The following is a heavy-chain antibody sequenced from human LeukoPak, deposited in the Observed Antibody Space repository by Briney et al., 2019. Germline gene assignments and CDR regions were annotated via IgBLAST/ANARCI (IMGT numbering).Heavy chain of an antibody. J-gene: IGHJ3*01. D-gene: IGHD3-10*01. Sequence: GESLKISCHTSGYSFTTHWIAWVRQKPGKDLEWMAVIYPGDSDIRYSPSFQGHVTISVDKSINTAYLQWNTVQASDTAIYYCARRGAGQLSSTDAFEFWGQGTMVTVSS. CDR1: GYSFTTHW. CDR3: ARRGAGQLSSTDAFEF. CDR2: IYPGDSDI. V-gene: IGHV5-51*01.